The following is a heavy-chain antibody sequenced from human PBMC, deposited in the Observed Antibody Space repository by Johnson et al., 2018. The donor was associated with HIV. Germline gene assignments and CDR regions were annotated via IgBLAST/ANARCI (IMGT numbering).Heavy chain of an antibody. J-gene: IGHJ3*02. CDR1: GFTVTTKY. V-gene: IGHV3-7*01. CDR2: IKQDGSQT. D-gene: IGHD3-3*02. Sequence: VQLVESGGTVIRPGGSLRLSCVASGFTVTTKYMSWVRQAPGNGLEWVASIKQDGSQTFYLDSVQGRFTISRDNVNNSVSLLLNSLRVEDTAVYFCARAHLIFPKNAFDIWGRGTMVTVSS. CDR3: ARAHLIFPKNAFDI.